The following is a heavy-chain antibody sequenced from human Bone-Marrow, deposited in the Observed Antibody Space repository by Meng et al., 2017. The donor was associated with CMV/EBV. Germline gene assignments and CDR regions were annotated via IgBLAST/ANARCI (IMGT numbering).Heavy chain of an antibody. CDR1: GYTFTSYY. CDR2: IIPIFGTA. V-gene: IGHV1-69*05. D-gene: IGHD5/OR15-5a*01. CDR3: ARVSTNSGRYEDV. J-gene: IGHJ6*02. Sequence: SVKVSCKASGYTFTSYYMHWVRQAPGQGLEWMGGIIPIFGTANYAQKFQDRVTITTNESTSTAYMELSSLRSEDTAVYYCARVSTNSGRYEDVWGQGTTVTVSS.